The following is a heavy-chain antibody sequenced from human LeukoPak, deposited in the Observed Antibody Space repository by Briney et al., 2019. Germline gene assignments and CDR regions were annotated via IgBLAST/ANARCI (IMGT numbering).Heavy chain of an antibody. Sequence: GASVKVSCKASGYTFTGYYMHWVRQAPGQGLEWMGWINPNSGGTNYAQKFQGRVTMTRDTSVSTAYMEMSRLRSDDTAVYYCARDLTWGIAAAGTGYWGQGTLVTVSS. CDR2: INPNSGGT. D-gene: IGHD6-13*01. CDR1: GYTFTGYY. V-gene: IGHV1-2*02. J-gene: IGHJ4*02. CDR3: ARDLTWGIAAAGTGY.